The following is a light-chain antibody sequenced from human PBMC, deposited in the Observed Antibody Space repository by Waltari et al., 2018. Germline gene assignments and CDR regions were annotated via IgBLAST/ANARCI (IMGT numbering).Light chain of an antibody. CDR2: EVS. J-gene: IGLJ2*01. CDR1: SSDVGSYNL. V-gene: IGLV2-23*02. CDR3: CSYAGSYVV. Sequence: QSALTQPASVSGSPGQSITISCTGTSSDVGSYNLVSWYQQHPGKAPKLMIYEVSKRPSGVSNRFSGSKSGNTASLTISGLQAEDKADYYCCSYAGSYVVFGGGTKLTVL.